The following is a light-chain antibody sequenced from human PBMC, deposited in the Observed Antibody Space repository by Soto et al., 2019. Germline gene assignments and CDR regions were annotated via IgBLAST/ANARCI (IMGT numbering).Light chain of an antibody. CDR1: QSVCNN. CDR3: HQYDDWPPYT. CDR2: GAY. Sequence: EIEMTQSPATLSLSPGERATVSCRASQSVCNNLAWYQQKSGQAPRLLIYGAYTRAAGVPARFSGTGSGTEFTLTISSLQSEDFAVYYCHQYDDWPPYTFGQGTKLEFK. V-gene: IGKV3-15*01. J-gene: IGKJ2*01.